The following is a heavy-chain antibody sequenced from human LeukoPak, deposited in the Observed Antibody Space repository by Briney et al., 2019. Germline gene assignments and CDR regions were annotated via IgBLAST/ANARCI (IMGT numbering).Heavy chain of an antibody. CDR1: IDSFTNYY. D-gene: IGHD2-2*01. V-gene: IGHV4-34*01. J-gene: IGHJ6*03. CDR3: ARGSSNYYYYYMDV. Sequence: SETLSLTCAVYIDSFTNYYWNWIRQTPGKGLEWIGEVNDSGGTNINPSLRSRVILSVDTSKNQFSLKLSSVTAADTAVYYCARGSSNYYYYYMDVWGKGTTVTVSS. CDR2: VNDSGGT.